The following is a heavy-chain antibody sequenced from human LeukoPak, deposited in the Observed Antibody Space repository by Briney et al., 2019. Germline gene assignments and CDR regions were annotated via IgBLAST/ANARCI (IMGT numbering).Heavy chain of an antibody. CDR2: ISGAGSST. J-gene: IGHJ5*01. V-gene: IGHV3-23*01. CDR3: AKHGTAYSSSWFDY. CDR1: GFTFSSYA. Sequence: GGSLRLSCAASGFTFSSYAMSWVRQAPGKGLEWVSTISGAGSSTYYADSVKGRFTISRDNSKNTLYLQMNSLRDEDTAVYNCAKHGTAYSSSWFDYWGQGTLVTVSS. D-gene: IGHD6-13*01.